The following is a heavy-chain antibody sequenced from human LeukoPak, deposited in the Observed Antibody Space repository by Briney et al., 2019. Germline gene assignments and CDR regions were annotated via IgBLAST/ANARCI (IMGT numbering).Heavy chain of an antibody. CDR2: INWNGCST. V-gene: IGHV3-20*04. CDR1: GFTFDDYG. J-gene: IGHJ4*02. D-gene: IGHD3-10*01. Sequence: PGGSLRLSCAASGFTFDDYGMSWVRQAPGQGLEWVSGINWNGCSTGYADSVKGRFTISRDNAKNSLYLQMNSLRAEDTAVYYCARDGYYYGSGSLHYWGQGTLVTVSS. CDR3: ARDGYYYGSGSLHY.